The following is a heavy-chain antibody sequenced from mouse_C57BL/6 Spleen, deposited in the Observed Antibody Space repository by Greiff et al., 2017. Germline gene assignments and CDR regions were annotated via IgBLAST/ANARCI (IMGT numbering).Heavy chain of an antibody. J-gene: IGHJ3*01. CDR3: ARESDGYPSWFAH. V-gene: IGHV1-81*01. D-gene: IGHD2-3*01. CDR1: GYTFTSYG. Sequence: VQLQESGAELARPGASVKLSCKASGYTFTSYGISWVKQRTGQGLEWIGEIYPRSGNTYYNEKFKGKATLTADKSSSTAYMELRSLTSEDSAVYFCARESDGYPSWFAHWGQGTLVTVSA. CDR2: IYPRSGNT.